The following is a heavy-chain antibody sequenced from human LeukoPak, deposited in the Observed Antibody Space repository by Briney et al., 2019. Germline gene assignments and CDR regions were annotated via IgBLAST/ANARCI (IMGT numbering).Heavy chain of an antibody. CDR3: ARGYCTSTSCYNDY. CDR1: GFTFSGSA. D-gene: IGHD2-2*02. V-gene: IGHV3-30*04. J-gene: IGHJ4*02. CDR2: TSFDVSNK. Sequence: GGSLRLSCAASGFTFSGSAMHWVRQAPGKGLEWVATTSFDVSNKYYADSVKGRFTISRDNSKNTLYLQMNSLRTEDTAVYSCARGYCTSTSCYNDYWGQGTLVTVSS.